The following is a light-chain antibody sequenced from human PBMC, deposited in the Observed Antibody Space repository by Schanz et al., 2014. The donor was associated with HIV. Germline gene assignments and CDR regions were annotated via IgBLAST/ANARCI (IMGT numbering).Light chain of an antibody. Sequence: EIVLTQSPGTLSLSPGERATLSCRASQSISNNLAWYQHKPGQAPRLLIYAASTRVTGVPARFSGSGSGTEFTLTISSLQSEDFAVYYCLQYDNWPRTFGQGTKVEIK. V-gene: IGKV3-15*01. CDR1: QSISNN. CDR3: LQYDNWPRT. J-gene: IGKJ1*01. CDR2: AAS.